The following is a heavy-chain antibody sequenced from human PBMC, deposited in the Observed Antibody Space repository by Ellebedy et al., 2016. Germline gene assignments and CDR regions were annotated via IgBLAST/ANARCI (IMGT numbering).Heavy chain of an antibody. CDR1: AFTLSSYW. CDR2: IKQDRSEI. Sequence: GESLKISCAASAFTLSSYWMSWVRQAPGKGLEWVASIKQDRSEIYYVDSVKGRFTISRDNSKNSLYLQMYSLRAEDTAVYYCERVGYSYRGGPFDYWGQGTLVTVSS. J-gene: IGHJ4*02. V-gene: IGHV3-7*03. CDR3: ERVGYSYRGGPFDY. D-gene: IGHD5-18*01.